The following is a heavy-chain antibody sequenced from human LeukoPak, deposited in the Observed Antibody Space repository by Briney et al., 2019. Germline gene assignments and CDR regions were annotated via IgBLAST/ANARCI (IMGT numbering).Heavy chain of an antibody. CDR2: IYYSGST. Sequence: SETLSLTCTVSGGSLISYYWSWIRPPPGKGLEGIGYIYYSGSTNYNPSLKSRVTISVDTSKNQFSLKLSSVTAADTAVYYCARVVWGSYRYANWGQGTLVTVSS. D-gene: IGHD3-16*02. V-gene: IGHV4-59*01. CDR1: GGSLISYY. CDR3: ARVVWGSYRYAN. J-gene: IGHJ4*02.